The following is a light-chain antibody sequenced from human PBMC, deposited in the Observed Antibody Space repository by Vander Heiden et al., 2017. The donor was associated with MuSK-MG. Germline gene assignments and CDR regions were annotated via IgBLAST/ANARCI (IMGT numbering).Light chain of an antibody. CDR1: QSISSY. V-gene: IGKV1-39*01. CDR2: AAS. CDR3: QHSYLYT. Sequence: DIQMTQSPSSLSASVGDRVTITCRASQSISSYLNWYQQKPGKAPKLLIYAASSLERGVQSRFSGSGSGTDFTLTISGLQYEDFATYYCQHSYLYTFGQGTKLEIK. J-gene: IGKJ2*01.